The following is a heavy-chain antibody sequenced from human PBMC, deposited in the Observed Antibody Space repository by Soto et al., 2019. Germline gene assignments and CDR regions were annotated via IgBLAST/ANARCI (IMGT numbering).Heavy chain of an antibody. D-gene: IGHD5-18*01. Sequence: GASVKVSCKASGYTFTSYYMHWVRQAPGQGLEWMGIINPSGGSTSYAQKFQGRVTMTRDTSTSTVYMELSSLRSEDTAVYYCARWGPVDTAMVVTNYYYYYGMDVWGQGTTVTVSS. J-gene: IGHJ6*02. CDR2: INPSGGST. CDR3: ARWGPVDTAMVVTNYYYYYGMDV. V-gene: IGHV1-46*01. CDR1: GYTFTSYY.